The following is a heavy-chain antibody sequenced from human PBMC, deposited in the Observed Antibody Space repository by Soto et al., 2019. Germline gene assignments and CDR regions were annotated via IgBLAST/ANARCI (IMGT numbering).Heavy chain of an antibody. CDR1: GFTFSGNT. D-gene: IGHD5-18*01. J-gene: IGHJ5*02. CDR2: IDYSSTYI. CDR3: ARERGTSDTRWFDP. Sequence: GGSLRLSCAASGFTFSGNTMVWVRQAPGRGLEWVSSIDYSSTYIYYADSVQGRFTISRDNAKDSLYLQMNSLRAEDTALYYCARERGTSDTRWFDPWGQRTLVTVSS. V-gene: IGHV3-21*01.